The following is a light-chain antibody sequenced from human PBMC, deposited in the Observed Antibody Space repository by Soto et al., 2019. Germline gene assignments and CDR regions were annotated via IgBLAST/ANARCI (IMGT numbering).Light chain of an antibody. CDR2: AAS. V-gene: IGKV3-15*01. CDR1: QSVTSN. J-gene: IGKJ4*01. CDR3: QQYNNWLT. Sequence: EIMMTQSPATLSVSAGERATLSCRASQSVTSNLAWYQQKPGQAPRLLIYAASTGATGIPARFSGSGSGTEFTLTISSLQSEDFAVYYCQQYNNWLTFGGGTKVDIK.